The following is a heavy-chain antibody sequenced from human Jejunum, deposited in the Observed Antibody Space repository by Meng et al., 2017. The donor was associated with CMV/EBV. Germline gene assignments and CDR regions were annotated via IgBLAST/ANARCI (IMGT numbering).Heavy chain of an antibody. Sequence: FGTIGMNWVRPAPGKGLEWVATISSSSSYIYYGDSVKSRFTVSRDNAKNSLFLQMNSLRAEDTAVYYCASSPRDFWSGPSMDVWGQGTTVTVSS. CDR1: FGTIG. V-gene: IGHV3-21*01. CDR2: ISSSSSYI. D-gene: IGHD3-3*01. J-gene: IGHJ6*02. CDR3: ASSPRDFWSGPSMDV.